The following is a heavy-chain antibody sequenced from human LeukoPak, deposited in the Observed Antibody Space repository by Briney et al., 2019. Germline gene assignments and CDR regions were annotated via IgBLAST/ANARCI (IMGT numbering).Heavy chain of an antibody. J-gene: IGHJ4*02. CDR1: GYTFTNYG. CDR3: ARGLPPRRNSDSSGYYSYYFDY. D-gene: IGHD3-22*01. Sequence: ASVKVSCKASGYTFTNYGVTWVRQAPGQGLEWMGWISAYNGNTKHAQKVQGRVTMTTDTSTSTVYMELRSLRSYDTAVYYCARGLPPRRNSDSSGYYSYYFDYWGQGSLVTVSS. V-gene: IGHV1-18*01. CDR2: ISAYNGNT.